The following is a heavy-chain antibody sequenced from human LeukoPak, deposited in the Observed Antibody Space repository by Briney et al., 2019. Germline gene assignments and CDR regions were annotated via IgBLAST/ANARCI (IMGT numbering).Heavy chain of an antibody. D-gene: IGHD5-18*01. J-gene: IGHJ4*02. CDR3: ARKRGYSYGYYFDY. CDR2: INHSGST. V-gene: IGHV4-34*01. Sequence: SETLPLTCAAYGGSFSGYYWSWIRQPPGKGLEWIGEINHSGSTNYNPSLKSRVTISVDTSKNQFSLKLSSVTAADTAVYYCARKRGYSYGYYFDYWGQGTLVTVSS. CDR1: GGSFSGYY.